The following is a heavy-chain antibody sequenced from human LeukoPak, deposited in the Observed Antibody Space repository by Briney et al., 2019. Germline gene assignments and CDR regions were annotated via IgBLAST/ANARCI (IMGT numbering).Heavy chain of an antibody. J-gene: IGHJ5*02. Sequence: GGSLRLSCAASGFTFSSYSMNWVRQAPGKGLEWVSYISSSSSTIYYADSVKGRFTISRDNAKNSLYLQMNSLRAEDTAVYYCARDRFYYDSSGYNWFDPWGQGTLVTVSS. CDR1: GFTFSSYS. D-gene: IGHD3-22*01. V-gene: IGHV3-48*04. CDR3: ARDRFYYDSSGYNWFDP. CDR2: ISSSSSTI.